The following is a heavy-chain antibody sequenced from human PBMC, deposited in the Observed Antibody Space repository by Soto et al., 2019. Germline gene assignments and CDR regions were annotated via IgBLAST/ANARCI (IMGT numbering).Heavy chain of an antibody. Sequence: ASVKVSCKASGYTFTSYDINWVRQATGQGLEWMGWMNPNSGNTGYAQKFQGRVTMTRNTSISTAYMELSSLRSEDTAVYYCARAASGVLRFLEWLFDYWGQGTLVTVSS. CDR3: ARAASGVLRFLEWLFDY. CDR1: GYTFTSYD. D-gene: IGHD3-3*01. V-gene: IGHV1-8*01. J-gene: IGHJ4*02. CDR2: MNPNSGNT.